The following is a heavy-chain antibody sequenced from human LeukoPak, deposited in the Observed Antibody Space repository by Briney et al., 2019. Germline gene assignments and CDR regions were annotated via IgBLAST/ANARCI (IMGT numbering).Heavy chain of an antibody. CDR1: GYTFTSHY. V-gene: IGHV1-46*01. CDR3: ARVGEDIVVVPAAMYRYYYYMDV. CDR2: INPTGDTT. D-gene: IGHD2-2*01. Sequence: ASVKVSCKASGYTFTSHYMHWVRQAPGQGLEWMGVINPTGDTTRYAQKFQGRVTMTRDMSTSTDYMELSSLRSEDTAVYYCARVGEDIVVVPAAMYRYYYYMDVWGKGTTVTISS. J-gene: IGHJ6*03.